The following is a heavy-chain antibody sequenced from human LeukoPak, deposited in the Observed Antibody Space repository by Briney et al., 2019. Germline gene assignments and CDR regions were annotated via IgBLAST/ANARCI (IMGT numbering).Heavy chain of an antibody. CDR3: ARGYGADV. J-gene: IGHJ6*04. CDR1: GFNFRTYW. CDR2: INGDGSNT. Sequence: GGSLRLSCAASGFNFRTYWMHWVRQAPGKGLVWVSRINGDGSNTTYADSVKGRLTVSRDNAMNTLYLQMHSLRAEDTALYFCARGYGADVWGKGTMVTVSS. V-gene: IGHV3-74*01.